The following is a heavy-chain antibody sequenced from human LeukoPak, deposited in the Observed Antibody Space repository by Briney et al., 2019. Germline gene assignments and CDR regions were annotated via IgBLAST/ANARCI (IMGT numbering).Heavy chain of an antibody. V-gene: IGHV4-59*01. CDR2: IYYSGST. CDR1: EFTFSDTW. CDR3: ARGRTYYYGSGSYTYYYYMDV. Sequence: PGGSLRLSCAASEFTFSDTWMSWIRQPPGKGLEWIGYIYYSGSTNYNPSLKSRVTISVDTSKNQFSLKLSSVTAADTAVYYCARGRTYYYGSGSYTYYYYMDVWGKGTTVTISS. J-gene: IGHJ6*03. D-gene: IGHD3-10*01.